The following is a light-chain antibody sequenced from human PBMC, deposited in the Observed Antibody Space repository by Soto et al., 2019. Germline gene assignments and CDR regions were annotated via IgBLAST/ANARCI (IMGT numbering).Light chain of an antibody. CDR2: KVS. V-gene: IGKV2-30*01. J-gene: IGKJ1*01. CDR1: QSLVSSNGNTF. CDR3: MQATLWPWT. Sequence: DVVMTQSPLSLPVTLGQPASISCRSSQSLVSSNGNTFLIWFQQRPGQSPRRLIYKVSNRDSAVPDRFTGSGSGTDFTLEISRVEAEDVGVYYCMQATLWPWTFCQGTKVEIK.